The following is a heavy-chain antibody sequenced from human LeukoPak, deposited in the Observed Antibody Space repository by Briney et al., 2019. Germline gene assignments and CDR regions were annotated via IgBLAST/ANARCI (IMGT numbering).Heavy chain of an antibody. CDR3: TREAAAMVWAGWA. V-gene: IGHV3-23*01. CDR2: ISGSGGST. D-gene: IGHD5-18*01. CDR1: GFTFSSYG. J-gene: IGHJ4*02. Sequence: GGSLRLSCAASGFTFSSYGMSWVRQAPGKGLEWVSAISGSGGSTYYADSVKGRFTISRDNSKNTLYLQMNSLKTEDTAVYYCTREAAAMVWAGWAWGQGTLVTVSS.